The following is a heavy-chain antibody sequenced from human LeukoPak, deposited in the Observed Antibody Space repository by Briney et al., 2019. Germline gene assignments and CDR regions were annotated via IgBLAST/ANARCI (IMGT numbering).Heavy chain of an antibody. CDR1: GGTFSSYA. J-gene: IGHJ6*02. D-gene: IGHD5-18*01. Sequence: ASVKVSCKASGGTFSSYAISWVRQAPGQGLEWMGGIIPIFGTANYAQKFQGRVTITADESTSTAYMELSSLRSEDTAVYYCARDPNTAMEKYYYYYYGMDVWGQGTTVTVSS. CDR2: IIPIFGTA. CDR3: ARDPNTAMEKYYYYYYGMDV. V-gene: IGHV1-69*13.